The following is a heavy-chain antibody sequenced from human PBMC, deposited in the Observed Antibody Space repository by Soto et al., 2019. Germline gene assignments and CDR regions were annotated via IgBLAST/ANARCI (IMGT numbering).Heavy chain of an antibody. V-gene: IGHV1-3*01. CDR2: INAGNGNT. J-gene: IGHJ2*01. Sequence: QLQLVQSGAEVRKPGASVKVSCKASGYSFANYVIYWVRQAPGQRLEWMGWINAGNGNTKYSQKFQGRVTITRDTSATTAYMELSSLRSEDTAVYYCARVGTTVTTYWYFDLWGRGTLVTVSS. CDR3: ARVGTTVTTYWYFDL. D-gene: IGHD4-17*01. CDR1: GYSFANYV.